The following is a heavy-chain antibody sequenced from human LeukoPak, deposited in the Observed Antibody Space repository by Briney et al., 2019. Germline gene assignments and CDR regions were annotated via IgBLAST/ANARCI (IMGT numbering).Heavy chain of an antibody. Sequence: PGRSLRLSCTASGFTFGDYAMSWFRHPPGKGLDWVDFIRSKAYGGTTEYAASVKGRFTISRDDSKSIAYLQMNSLKTEDTAVYYCTRVAGSYLSFPIDYWGQGTLVTVSS. J-gene: IGHJ4*02. D-gene: IGHD3-10*01. CDR1: GFTFGDYA. CDR2: IRSKAYGGTT. V-gene: IGHV3-49*03. CDR3: TRVAGSYLSFPIDY.